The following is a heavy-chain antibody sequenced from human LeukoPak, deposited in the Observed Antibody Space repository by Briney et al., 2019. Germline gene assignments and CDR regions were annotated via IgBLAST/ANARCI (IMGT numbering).Heavy chain of an antibody. CDR1: GYIFTSYW. Sequence: GGSLKISCKGSGYIFTSYWIGWGRQLPGKGLEGMGIIYPGDSDTRYSPSFQGQVTISADKSISTAYLQWSSLKASDTAMYYCARHESLYYYDSSGYWYYYYYMDVWGKGTTVTVSS. D-gene: IGHD3-22*01. CDR3: ARHESLYYYDSSGYWYYYYYMDV. CDR2: IYPGDSDT. V-gene: IGHV5-51*01. J-gene: IGHJ6*03.